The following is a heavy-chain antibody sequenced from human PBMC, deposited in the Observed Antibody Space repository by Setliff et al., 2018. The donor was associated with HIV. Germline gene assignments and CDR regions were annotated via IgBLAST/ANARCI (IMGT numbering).Heavy chain of an antibody. D-gene: IGHD3-10*01. CDR1: GYTFTSYA. J-gene: IGHJ3*02. CDR3: TTDLVGGFRWGSWAFEI. CDR2: INAGYGNT. V-gene: IGHV1-3*01. Sequence: ASVKVSCKASGYTFTSYAIHWVRQAPGQSLEWMGWINAGYGNTKYSQKFQGRVTITRDASASTAYMVYLQMKSLKSEDTAVYYCTTDLVGGFRWGSWAFEIWGQGTMVTVSS.